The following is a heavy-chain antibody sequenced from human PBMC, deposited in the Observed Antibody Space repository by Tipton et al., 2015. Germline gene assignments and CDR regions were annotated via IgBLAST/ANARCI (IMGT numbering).Heavy chain of an antibody. CDR3: ARDTWGPCLVVEY. J-gene: IGHJ4*02. Sequence: TLSLTCTVSGGSIRSYNWRWILQSPGKGLEWIAYISNNGSTNYNPSLKSRVTISMDTSKNQFFPNLSSVTAADTAVYYCARDTWGPCLVVEYWGQGTLVTVSS. V-gene: IGHV4-59*01. D-gene: IGHD6-19*01. CDR2: ISNNGST. CDR1: GGSIRSYN.